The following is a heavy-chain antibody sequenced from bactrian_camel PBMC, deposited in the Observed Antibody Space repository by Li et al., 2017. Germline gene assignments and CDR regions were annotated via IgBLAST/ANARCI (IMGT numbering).Heavy chain of an antibody. D-gene: IGHD1*01. CDR3: AACRDRRYTNDRLVYTY. CDR1: GDTYSTFC. V-gene: IGHV3S57*01. J-gene: IGHJ4*01. Sequence: HVQLVESGGGSVQAGGSLRLVCTAPGDTYSTFCMGWFRQAPGKERELVSIVSSGGAPTYADSVKGRFSISRNNDKGTIFLQMHNLQTEDTAVYYCAACRDRRYTNDRLVYTYWGRGTQVTVS. CDR2: VSSGGAP.